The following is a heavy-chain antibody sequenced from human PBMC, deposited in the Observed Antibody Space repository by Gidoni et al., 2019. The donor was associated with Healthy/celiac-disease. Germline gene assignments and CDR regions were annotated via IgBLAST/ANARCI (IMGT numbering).Heavy chain of an antibody. Sequence: EVQLVESGGVVVQPGGSLRLSCAASGFPFDDYAMHWVRQAPGKGLEWVSLISWDGGSTYYADSVKGRFTISRDNSKNSLYLQMNSLRAEDTALYYCAKDIGSSYYYGMDVWGQGTTVTVSS. V-gene: IGHV3-43D*03. D-gene: IGHD6-6*01. CDR3: AKDIGSSYYYGMDV. J-gene: IGHJ6*02. CDR2: ISWDGGST. CDR1: GFPFDDYA.